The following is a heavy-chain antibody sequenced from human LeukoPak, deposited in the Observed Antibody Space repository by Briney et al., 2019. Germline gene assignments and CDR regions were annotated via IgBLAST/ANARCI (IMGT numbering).Heavy chain of an antibody. CDR2: INHSGST. V-gene: IGHV4-34*01. Sequence: LETLSLTCAVYGGSFSGYYWSWIRQPPGKGLEWIGEINHSGSTNYNPSLKSRVTISVDTSKNQFSLKLSSVTAADTAVYYCARGGNVWGCYRGRYNWFDPWGQGTLVTVSS. D-gene: IGHD3-16*02. J-gene: IGHJ5*02. CDR3: ARGGNVWGCYRGRYNWFDP. CDR1: GGSFSGYY.